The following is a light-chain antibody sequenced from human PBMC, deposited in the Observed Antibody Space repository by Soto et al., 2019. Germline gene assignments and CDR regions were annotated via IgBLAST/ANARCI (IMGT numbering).Light chain of an antibody. CDR2: STN. CDR3: ALSLPRGVLE. Sequence: QTVVTQEPSFSVSPGGTITLTCGLTSGSVSTSSYPSWYQQTPGQAPRTLIYSTNTRSSGVPDRFSGSILGNKAALTITGAQADDESAYYCALSLPRGVLEFGGGTQLTVL. CDR1: SGSVSTSSY. J-gene: IGLJ3*02. V-gene: IGLV8-61*01.